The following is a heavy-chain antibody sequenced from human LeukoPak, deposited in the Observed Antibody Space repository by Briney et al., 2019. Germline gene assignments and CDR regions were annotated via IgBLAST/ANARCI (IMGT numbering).Heavy chain of an antibody. CDR1: GFTFSSYA. Sequence: GGSVRLSCAASGFTFSSYAMSWVRQAPGKGLEWVSGISGSGVDSIGGSTYYADSVKERLSLSRDNYKNTLYLQMNSLRAEDTAVYYCAKGVYYYDSSAYYYTYYFDYWGQGTLVTVSS. V-gene: IGHV3-23*01. CDR2: ISGSGVDSIGGST. CDR3: AKGVYYYDSSAYYYTYYFDY. J-gene: IGHJ4*02. D-gene: IGHD3-22*01.